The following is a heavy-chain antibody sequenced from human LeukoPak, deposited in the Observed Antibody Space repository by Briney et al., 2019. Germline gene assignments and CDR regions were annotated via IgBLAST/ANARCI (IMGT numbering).Heavy chain of an antibody. Sequence: PGGSLRLSCAASGFTFSDYYVSWIRQTPGKGLEWVSAISGSGGSTYYADSVKGRFTISRDNSKNTLYLQMNSLRAEDTAVYYCAKLRYDILTDYWGQGTLVTVSS. CDR3: AKLRYDILTDY. V-gene: IGHV3-23*01. CDR2: ISGSGGST. D-gene: IGHD3-9*01. CDR1: GFTFSDYY. J-gene: IGHJ4*02.